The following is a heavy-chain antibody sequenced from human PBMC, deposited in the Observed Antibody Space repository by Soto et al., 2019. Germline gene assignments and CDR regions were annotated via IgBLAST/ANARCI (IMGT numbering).Heavy chain of an antibody. J-gene: IGHJ4*02. CDR1: GFTFSNYW. D-gene: IGHD6-19*01. Sequence: GGSLRLSCAASGFTFSNYWMHWVRQVPGKGLVWVSRINSDGSSTTYADSVKGRFTISRDNAKSTLYLQMNSLRAEDTAVYYCARDPAPSGWYDYWGQGTLVTVPS. CDR3: ARDPAPSGWYDY. V-gene: IGHV3-74*01. CDR2: INSDGSST.